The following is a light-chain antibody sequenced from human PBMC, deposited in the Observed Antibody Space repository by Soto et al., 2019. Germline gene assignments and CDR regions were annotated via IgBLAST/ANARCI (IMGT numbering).Light chain of an antibody. V-gene: IGLV1-51*02. CDR1: SSNIGSNF. CDR2: EDN. J-gene: IGLJ3*02. CDR3: GTWDNSLSARV. Sequence: QSVLTQPPSVSAAPGQKVTISCSGSSSNIGSNFVLWYQQLPGTAPKVLISEDNKRPSGIPDRFSGSKSGTSATLDITGLQNGDEADYYCGTWDNSLSARVFGGGTKLT.